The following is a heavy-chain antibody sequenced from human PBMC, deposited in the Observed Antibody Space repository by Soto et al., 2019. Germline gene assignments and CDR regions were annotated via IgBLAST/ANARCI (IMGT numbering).Heavy chain of an antibody. Sequence: GGSLRLSCAASGFTFSSYGMHWVRQAPGKGLEWVAVIWYDGSNKYYADSVKGRFTISRDNSKNTLYLQMNSLRAEDTAVYYCARDAVRLGELSLSYWGRGTLVTVSS. D-gene: IGHD3-16*02. CDR1: GFTFSSYG. J-gene: IGHJ4*02. V-gene: IGHV3-33*01. CDR2: IWYDGSNK. CDR3: ARDAVRLGELSLSY.